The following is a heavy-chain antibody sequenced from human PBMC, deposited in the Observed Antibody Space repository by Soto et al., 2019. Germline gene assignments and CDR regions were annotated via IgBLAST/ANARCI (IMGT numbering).Heavy chain of an antibody. CDR3: ARPQSVDQYGMDV. D-gene: IGHD3-9*01. J-gene: IGHJ6*02. CDR1: GYXFTSYL. CDR2: IDPSYSYT. V-gene: IGHV5-10-1*01. Sequence: EXLKISYKSSGYXFTSYLLSWVRQMPGKGLELIGMIDPSYSYTNYSPSFQGHVTISADKSIRTAYLQWSSLKASYTDMYYCARPQSVDQYGMDVWGQGTTGT.